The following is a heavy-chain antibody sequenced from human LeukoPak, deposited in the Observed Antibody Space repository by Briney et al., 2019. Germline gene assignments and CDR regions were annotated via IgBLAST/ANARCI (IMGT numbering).Heavy chain of an antibody. D-gene: IGHD3-10*01. CDR1: GGSISSSSHY. Sequence: SETLSLTCTVSGGSISSSSHYWGWIRRPPGKGLEWIGSIYYTGSGSTYYNPSLKSRVTVSVDTSKSQFSLKMSSVTAADTAVYYCASLAGSGKYYYYMDVWGKGTTVTVSS. CDR2: IYYTGSGST. V-gene: IGHV4-39*01. CDR3: ASLAGSGKYYYYMDV. J-gene: IGHJ6*03.